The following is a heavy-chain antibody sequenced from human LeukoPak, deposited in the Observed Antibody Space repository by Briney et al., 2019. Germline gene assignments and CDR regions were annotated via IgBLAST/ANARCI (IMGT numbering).Heavy chain of an antibody. CDR3: AKDTGRITITVPKDAFDI. D-gene: IGHD1-20*01. Sequence: PGGSLTLSCAASGFTVSSNYMNWVRQAPGKGLEWVSAIRGSGGTTYYADSVKGRFTISRDNSKNTLYLQMNSLRAEDTAVYYCAKDTGRITITVPKDAFDIWGQGTMVTVSS. V-gene: IGHV3-23*01. J-gene: IGHJ3*02. CDR1: GFTVSSNY. CDR2: IRGSGGTT.